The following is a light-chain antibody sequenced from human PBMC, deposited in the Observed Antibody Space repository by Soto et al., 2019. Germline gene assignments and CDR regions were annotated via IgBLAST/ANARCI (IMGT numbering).Light chain of an antibody. CDR1: SSNVGSNY. CDR3: AAWDDSLSGWV. J-gene: IGLJ3*02. Sequence: QSVLTQPPSASGTPGQRVTISCSGSSSNVGSNYVSWYQQLPGTAPKLLIYSNNQRPSGVPDRFSGSKSGTSGSLAISGLRSEDEADYYCAAWDDSLSGWVFGGGTKLTVL. V-gene: IGLV1-47*02. CDR2: SNN.